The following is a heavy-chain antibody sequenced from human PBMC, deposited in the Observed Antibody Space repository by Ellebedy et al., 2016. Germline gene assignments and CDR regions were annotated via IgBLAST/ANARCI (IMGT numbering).Heavy chain of an antibody. D-gene: IGHD3-10*01. J-gene: IGHJ4*02. Sequence: HTGGSLRLSCAAAGSTFSTYWMHWVRHALGKGLVWVSRISTDGSGTFYADSVKGRFTISRDNAKNTLYLEMNSLTVDDTAVYYCARGWFGVDYWGQGTLVTVSS. CDR3: ARGWFGVDY. CDR1: GSTFSTYW. V-gene: IGHV3-74*01. CDR2: ISTDGSGT.